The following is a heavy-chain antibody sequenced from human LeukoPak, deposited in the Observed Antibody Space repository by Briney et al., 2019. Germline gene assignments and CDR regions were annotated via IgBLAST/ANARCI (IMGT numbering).Heavy chain of an antibody. Sequence: ASVKVSCKASGYTFTSYFMHWVRQAPGQGLEWMGIINPSGGSTNYAQKFQGRVTMTRDTSTSTVYMELGSLRSEATAVYYCARAHYYDSSDYGGIGHWGQGTLVTVSS. CDR2: INPSGGST. CDR1: GYTFTSYF. J-gene: IGHJ1*01. V-gene: IGHV1-46*01. D-gene: IGHD3-22*01. CDR3: ARAHYYDSSDYGGIGH.